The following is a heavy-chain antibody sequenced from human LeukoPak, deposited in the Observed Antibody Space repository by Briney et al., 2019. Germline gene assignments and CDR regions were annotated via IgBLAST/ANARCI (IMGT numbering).Heavy chain of an antibody. V-gene: IGHV3-23*01. CDR1: GFPFSIYG. D-gene: IGHD3-10*01. J-gene: IGHJ4*02. CDR3: ARITYYYGSGSYYIDY. Sequence: GGSLRLSCAGSGFPFSIYGMNWVRQAPGKGLEWVSGISPGGGPTYYADSVKGRFTISRDDSKNTLYLQMNSLRAEDTAVYYCARITYYYGSGSYYIDYWGQGTLVTVSS. CDR2: ISPGGGPT.